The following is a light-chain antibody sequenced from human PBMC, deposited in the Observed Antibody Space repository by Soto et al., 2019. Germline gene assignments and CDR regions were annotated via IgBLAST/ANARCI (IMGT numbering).Light chain of an antibody. Sequence: QSALTQPASVSGSPGQSITISCTGTSSDVGGSNYVSWYQQHPGKAPKLMIYDVNNRPSGISNRFSGSKSGNTASLTISWLQAEDEADYYCSSYRSGSTLVFGGGTKLTVL. J-gene: IGLJ2*01. CDR1: SSDVGGSNY. V-gene: IGLV2-14*01. CDR3: SSYRSGSTLV. CDR2: DVN.